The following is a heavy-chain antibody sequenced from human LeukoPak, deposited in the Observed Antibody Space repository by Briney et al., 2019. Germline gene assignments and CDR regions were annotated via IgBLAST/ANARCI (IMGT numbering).Heavy chain of an antibody. D-gene: IGHD3-10*02. Sequence: GGTLRLSCAASGFTFSSYGMSWVRQAPGKGLEWVSAISGSGGSTYYADSVKGRFTISRGNAKNSLYLQMNSLRAEDTAVYYCAELGITMIGGVWGKGTTVTISS. J-gene: IGHJ6*04. CDR1: GFTFSSYG. V-gene: IGHV3-23*01. CDR2: ISGSGGST. CDR3: AELGITMIGGV.